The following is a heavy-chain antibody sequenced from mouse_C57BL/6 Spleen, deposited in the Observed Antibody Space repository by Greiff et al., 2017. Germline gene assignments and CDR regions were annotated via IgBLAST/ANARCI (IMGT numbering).Heavy chain of an antibody. V-gene: IGHV1-81*01. Sequence: QVQLKQSGAELARPGASVKLSCKASGYTFTSYGISWVKQRTGQGLEWIGEIYPRSGNTYYNEKFKGKATLTADKSSSTAYMELRSLTSEDSAVYFCASRGDFYDGYSGWGQGTTLTVSS. CDR1: GYTFTSYG. D-gene: IGHD2-3*01. J-gene: IGHJ2*01. CDR3: ASRGDFYDGYSG. CDR2: IYPRSGNT.